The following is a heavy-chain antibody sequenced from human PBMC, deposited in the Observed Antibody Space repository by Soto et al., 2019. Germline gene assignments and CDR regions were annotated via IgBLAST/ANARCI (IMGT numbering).Heavy chain of an antibody. D-gene: IGHD2-15*01. V-gene: IGHV4-30-4*01. J-gene: IGHJ5*02. Sequence: QVQLQESGPGLVKSSQTLSLTCTVSGGSISSGNYYWSWIRQPPGKGLEWIGYIYYSGSTYYNPSLKSRVTISLDTSKNQFSLGLSSVTAADTAVYYCARDPSPVLCSGSSCSSNWFDTWGQGALVTVSS. CDR1: GGSISSGNYY. CDR2: IYYSGST. CDR3: ARDPSPVLCSGSSCSSNWFDT.